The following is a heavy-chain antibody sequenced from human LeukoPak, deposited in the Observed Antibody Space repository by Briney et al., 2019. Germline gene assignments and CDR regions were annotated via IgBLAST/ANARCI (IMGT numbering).Heavy chain of an antibody. D-gene: IGHD6-19*01. Sequence: ASVKVSCKASGYTFTSYAMHWVRQAPGQRLEWMGWINAGSGNTKYSQKFQGRVTITRDTSASTAYMELSSLRSEDTAVYYCASPSRAIAVAGPLGYWGQGTLVTVSS. V-gene: IGHV1-3*01. CDR3: ASPSRAIAVAGPLGY. J-gene: IGHJ4*02. CDR1: GYTFTSYA. CDR2: INAGSGNT.